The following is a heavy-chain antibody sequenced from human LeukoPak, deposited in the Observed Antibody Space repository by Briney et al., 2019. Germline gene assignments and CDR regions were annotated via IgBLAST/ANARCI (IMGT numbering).Heavy chain of an antibody. J-gene: IGHJ5*02. V-gene: IGHV3-7*01. CDR1: GFTFSSYW. CDR2: IKQDGSEK. Sequence: GGFLRLSCAASGFTFSSYWMSWVRQAPGKGLEWVANIKQDGSEKYYVDSVKGRFTISRDNAKNSLYLQMNSLRAEDTAVYHCARDHSSGWAGSHWFDPWGQGTLVTVSS. CDR3: ARDHSSGWAGSHWFDP. D-gene: IGHD6-19*01.